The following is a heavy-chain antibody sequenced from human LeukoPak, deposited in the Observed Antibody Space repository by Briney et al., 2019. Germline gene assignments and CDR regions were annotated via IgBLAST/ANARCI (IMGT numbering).Heavy chain of an antibody. J-gene: IGHJ6*02. CDR1: GGSISIYY. Sequence: PSETLSLTCTVSGGSISIYYWSWIRQPPGKALQRIGYIYYTGTTKYNPSLKSRATISLDTSKNQFSLKLTSVTAADTALFFCARGYDIDVWGQGTTVTVSS. CDR3: ARGYDIDV. CDR2: IYYTGTT. V-gene: IGHV4-59*01.